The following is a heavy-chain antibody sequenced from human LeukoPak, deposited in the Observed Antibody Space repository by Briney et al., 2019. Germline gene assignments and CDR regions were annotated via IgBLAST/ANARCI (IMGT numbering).Heavy chain of an antibody. CDR2: IYTSGST. CDR1: GGSISSYY. Sequence: SETLSLTXTVSGGSISSYYWSWIRQPAGKGLEWIGRIYTSGSTNYNPSLKSRVTMSVDTSKNQFSLKLSSVTAADTAVYYCAAKKTYYYDSSGYEDDYWGQGTLVTVSS. V-gene: IGHV4-4*07. D-gene: IGHD3-22*01. CDR3: AAKKTYYYDSSGYEDDY. J-gene: IGHJ4*02.